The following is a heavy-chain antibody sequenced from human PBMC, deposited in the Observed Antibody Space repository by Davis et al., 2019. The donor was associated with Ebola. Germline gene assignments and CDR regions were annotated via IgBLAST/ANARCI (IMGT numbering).Heavy chain of an antibody. D-gene: IGHD3-16*01. Sequence: ASVTVSCKASGYTFTGYYMHWVRQAPGQGLEWMGWINPNSGGTNYAQKFQGRVTVTRDTSISTAYMELSSLRSDDTAVYYCARDLGDLRYFQHWGQGTLVTVSS. J-gene: IGHJ1*01. CDR3: ARDLGDLRYFQH. CDR2: INPNSGGT. CDR1: GYTFTGYY. V-gene: IGHV1-2*02.